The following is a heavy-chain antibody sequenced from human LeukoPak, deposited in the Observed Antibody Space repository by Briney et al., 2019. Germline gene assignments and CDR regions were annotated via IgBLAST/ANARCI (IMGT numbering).Heavy chain of an antibody. V-gene: IGHV4-59*01. D-gene: IGHD3-10*01. Sequence: PSETLSLTCTVSGGSISSYYWSWIRQPPGKGLEWIGYIYYSGSTNYNPSLKSRVTISVDTSKNQFSLKLSSVTAADTAVYYCARVRWFGGGYDYWGQGTLVTVSS. CDR1: GGSISSYY. CDR2: IYYSGST. J-gene: IGHJ4*02. CDR3: ARVRWFGGGYDY.